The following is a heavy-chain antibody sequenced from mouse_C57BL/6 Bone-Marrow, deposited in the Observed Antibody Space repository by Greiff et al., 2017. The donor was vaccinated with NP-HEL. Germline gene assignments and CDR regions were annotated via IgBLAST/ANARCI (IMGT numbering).Heavy chain of an antibody. J-gene: IGHJ4*01. Sequence: VQLQQSGAELARPGASVKMSCKASGYTFTSYGISWVKQRTGQGLEWIGEIYPRSGNTYYNEKFKGKATLTADKSSSTAYMELRSLTSEDSAVYFCARSRYYYAMDYWGQGTSVTVSS. CDR3: ARSRYYYAMDY. CDR2: IYPRSGNT. V-gene: IGHV1-81*01. CDR1: GYTFTSYG.